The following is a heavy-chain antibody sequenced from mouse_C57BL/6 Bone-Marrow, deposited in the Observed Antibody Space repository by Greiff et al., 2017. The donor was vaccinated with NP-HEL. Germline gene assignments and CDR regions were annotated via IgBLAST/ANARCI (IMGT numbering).Heavy chain of an antibody. CDR1: GFTFSDYG. J-gene: IGHJ4*01. CDR3: ASLYSNYVDYAMDY. D-gene: IGHD2-5*01. V-gene: IGHV5-17*01. Sequence: EVKVVASGGGLVKPGGSLKLSCAASGFTFSDYGMHWVRQAPEKGLEWVAYISSGSSTIYYADTVKGRFTISRDNAKNTLFLQMTSLRSEDTAMYYCASLYSNYVDYAMDYWGQGTSVTVSS. CDR2: ISSGSSTI.